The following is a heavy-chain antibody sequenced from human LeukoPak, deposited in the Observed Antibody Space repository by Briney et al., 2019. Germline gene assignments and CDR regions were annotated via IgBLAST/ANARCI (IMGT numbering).Heavy chain of an antibody. Sequence: PSETLSLTCTVSGGSISSSSYYWGWIRQPPGKGLEWIGSIYYSGSTYYNPSLKSRVTISVDTSKNQFSLKLSSVTAADTAVYYCASVGWVVFDYWGQGTLVTVSS. CDR1: GGSISSSSYY. J-gene: IGHJ4*02. CDR2: IYYSGST. D-gene: IGHD1-26*01. V-gene: IGHV4-39*01. CDR3: ASVGWVVFDY.